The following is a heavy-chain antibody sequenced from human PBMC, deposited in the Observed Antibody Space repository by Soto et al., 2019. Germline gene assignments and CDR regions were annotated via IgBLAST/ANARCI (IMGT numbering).Heavy chain of an antibody. CDR1: GFTFSSYG. D-gene: IGHD3-10*01. CDR3: ARESELRGFDY. Sequence: GGSLRLSCAASGFTFSSYGMHWVRQAPGKGLEWVAVIWYDGSNKYYADSVKGRFTISRDNSKNTLYLQMNSLRAEDTAVYYCARESELRGFDYWGQGTLVTVSS. V-gene: IGHV3-33*01. CDR2: IWYDGSNK. J-gene: IGHJ4*02.